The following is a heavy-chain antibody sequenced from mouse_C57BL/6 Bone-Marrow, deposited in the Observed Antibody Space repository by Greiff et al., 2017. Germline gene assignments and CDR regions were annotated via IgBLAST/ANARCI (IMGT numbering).Heavy chain of an antibody. CDR1: GYTFTNYW. CDR3: ARSDGYHAGWYFGV. Sequence: VKLVESGAELVRPGTSVKMSCKASGYTFTNYWIGWAKQRPGHGLEWIGDIYPGGGYTNYNAKFKGKATLTADKSSSTAYMQFSSLTSEDSAIYYCARSDGYHAGWYFGVWGTGTTVTVSS. CDR2: IYPGGGYT. J-gene: IGHJ1*03. D-gene: IGHD2-3*01. V-gene: IGHV1-63*01.